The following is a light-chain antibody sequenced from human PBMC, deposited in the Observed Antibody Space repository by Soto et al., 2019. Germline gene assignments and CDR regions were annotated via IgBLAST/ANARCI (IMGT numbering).Light chain of an antibody. Sequence: DIVMTQSPDSLSVSLGERAVINCKSSQSIFYSSNNKNYLAWYQQRPGQPPRLLIYWASTRESGVPDRFSGSGSGTDFTLTISSLQAEDVAVYYCQQYYSSPTWTFGQGTKVEIK. J-gene: IGKJ1*01. V-gene: IGKV4-1*01. CDR1: QSIFYSSNNKNY. CDR3: QQYYSSPTWT. CDR2: WAS.